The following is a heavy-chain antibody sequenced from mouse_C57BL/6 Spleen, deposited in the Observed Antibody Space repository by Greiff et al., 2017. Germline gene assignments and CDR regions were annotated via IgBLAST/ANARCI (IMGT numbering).Heavy chain of an antibody. CDR2: INPSNGGT. CDR1: GYTFTSYW. V-gene: IGHV1-53*01. Sequence: QVQLKQPGTELVKPGASVKLSCKASGYTFTSYWMHWVKQRPGQGLEWIGNINPSNGGTNYNEKFKSKATLTVYKSSSTAYMQLSSLTSEDSAVYYCARLTYYYGSSHYWYFDVWGTGTTVTVSS. CDR3: ARLTYYYGSSHYWYFDV. J-gene: IGHJ1*03. D-gene: IGHD1-1*01.